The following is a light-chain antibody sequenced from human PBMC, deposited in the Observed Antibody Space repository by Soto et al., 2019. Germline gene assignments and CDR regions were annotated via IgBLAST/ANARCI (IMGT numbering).Light chain of an antibody. J-gene: IGKJ3*01. Sequence: DIQMTQYPSSLSASVGDRVTITCRARQGMTNNLAWYQQKPGKAPKLLIYATSSLHSGVPSRFSGSGSGTYFTLTISSLQPEDVATYYCQKYNSAPFLFSFGPGTKVDLK. CDR2: ATS. CDR1: QGMTNN. V-gene: IGKV1-27*01. CDR3: QKYNSAPFLFS.